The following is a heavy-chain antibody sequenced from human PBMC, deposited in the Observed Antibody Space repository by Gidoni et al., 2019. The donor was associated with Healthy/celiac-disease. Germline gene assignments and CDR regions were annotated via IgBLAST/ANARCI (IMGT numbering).Heavy chain of an antibody. CDR1: GFTFSSYG. Sequence: QVQLVESGGGVVQPGRSLRLSCAASGFTFSSYGMHWVRQAPGKGLEWVAVIWYDGSNKYYADSVKGRFTISRDNSKNTLYLQMNSLRAEDTAVYYCARDRTSSTYYYGSGSYIPFDYWGQGTLVTVSS. CDR3: ARDRTSSTYYYGSGSYIPFDY. J-gene: IGHJ4*02. CDR2: IWYDGSNK. D-gene: IGHD3-10*01. V-gene: IGHV3-33*01.